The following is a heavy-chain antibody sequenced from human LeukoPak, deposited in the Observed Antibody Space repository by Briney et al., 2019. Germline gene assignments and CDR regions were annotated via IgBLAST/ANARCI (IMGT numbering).Heavy chain of an antibody. D-gene: IGHD3-22*01. J-gene: IGHJ4*02. Sequence: ESLKISCKGSGYSFTTYWIGWVRQMPGKGLEWMGIIYPVDSDTTYSPSFQGQVTISADKSISTAYLPWSSLKASDTAMYYCASGDNSGYFRSPTEAYWGQGTLVTVSS. CDR2: IYPVDSDT. CDR1: GYSFTTYW. V-gene: IGHV5-51*01. CDR3: ASGDNSGYFRSPTEAY.